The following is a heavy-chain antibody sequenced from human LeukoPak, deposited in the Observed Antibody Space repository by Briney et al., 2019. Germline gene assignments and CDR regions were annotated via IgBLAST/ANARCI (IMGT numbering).Heavy chain of an antibody. J-gene: IGHJ4*02. CDR3: ATGLRWYGGGIWEIDY. CDR2: INPRDGST. Sequence: ASVKVSCKASGYTFTSYYAHWVRQAPGQGLEWMGIINPRDGSTTYTQKFQGRVTMTRDTSTSTVYMELSSLRSDDTAVYYCATGLRWYGGGIWEIDYWGQGTLVTVSS. CDR1: GYTFTSYY. D-gene: IGHD4-23*01. V-gene: IGHV1-46*03.